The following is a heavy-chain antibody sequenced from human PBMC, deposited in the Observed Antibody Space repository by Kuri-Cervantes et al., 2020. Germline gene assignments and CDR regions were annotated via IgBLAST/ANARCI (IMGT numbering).Heavy chain of an antibody. D-gene: IGHD3-22*01. CDR3: ARERYYDIGAFDI. CDR1: GGSISSGGYY. Sequence: SETLSLTCTVSGGSISSGGYYWSWIRQHPGKGLEWIGYIYYSGSTYYNPSLKSRVTISVDTSKNQFSLKLSSVTAADTAVYYCARERYYDIGAFDIWGQGTMVTVSS. V-gene: IGHV4-31*03. CDR2: IYYSGST. J-gene: IGHJ3*02.